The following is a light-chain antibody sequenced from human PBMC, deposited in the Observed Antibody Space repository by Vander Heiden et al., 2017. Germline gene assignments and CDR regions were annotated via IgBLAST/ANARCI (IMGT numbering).Light chain of an antibody. Sequence: DIVMTQSPDSLAVSLGERATINCRSSQSVLNSFNNKNYLAWYQQRPGQPPKLLIYWASTRESGVPDRFSGSGSGTDFTLTISSLQAEDVVVYYCQQYDSTPFTFGQGTRMEIK. CDR3: QQYDSTPFT. J-gene: IGKJ5*01. CDR1: QSVLNSFNNKNY. V-gene: IGKV4-1*01. CDR2: WAS.